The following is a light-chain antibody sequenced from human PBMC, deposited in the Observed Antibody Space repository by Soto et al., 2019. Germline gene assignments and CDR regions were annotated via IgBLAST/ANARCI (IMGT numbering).Light chain of an antibody. Sequence: QSVLTQPASVSGSPGQSITISCTGTSSVVGSYNLVSWHQQHPGKAPKLMIYEVSKRPSGVSNRFSGSKSGNTASLTISGLQAEDEADYYCCSYAGSGTLVFGTGTKVTVL. CDR2: EVS. CDR3: CSYAGSGTLV. V-gene: IGLV2-23*02. CDR1: SSVVGSYNL. J-gene: IGLJ1*01.